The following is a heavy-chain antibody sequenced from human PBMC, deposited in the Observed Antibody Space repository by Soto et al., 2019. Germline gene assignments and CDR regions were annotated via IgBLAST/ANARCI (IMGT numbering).Heavy chain of an antibody. V-gene: IGHV1-69*01. Sequence: QVQLVQSGAEVKKPGSSVKVSCKASGGTFSNYAISWVRQAHGQGLEWMGGIISLFGTANYAQKFQGRVTIDADESTSTALMAKSSLRPKGTAVNFCARGGEDEYGEDYWGQGTLVSVSS. CDR2: IISLFGTA. D-gene: IGHD4-17*01. J-gene: IGHJ4*02. CDR3: ARGGEDEYGEDY. CDR1: GGTFSNYA.